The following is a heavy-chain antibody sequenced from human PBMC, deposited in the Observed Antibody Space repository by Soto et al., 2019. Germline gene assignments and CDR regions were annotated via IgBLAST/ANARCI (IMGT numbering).Heavy chain of an antibody. CDR2: IAHDGSEK. V-gene: IGHV3-7*01. D-gene: IGHD7-27*01. CDR1: GFTFSSYW. Sequence: EVQLVESGGGLVQPGGSLRLSCAVSGFTFSSYWMRWVRQAPGRGLEWVATIAHDGSEKFYVDSVKGRFTISRDNTKNSLYLQMNSLRAEDTAVYYCARESNAHFDYWGQGTMVTVSS. J-gene: IGHJ4*02. CDR3: ARESNAHFDY.